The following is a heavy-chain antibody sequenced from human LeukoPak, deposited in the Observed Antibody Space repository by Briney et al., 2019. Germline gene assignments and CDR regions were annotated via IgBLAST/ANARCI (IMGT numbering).Heavy chain of an antibody. V-gene: IGHV1-2*02. CDR3: ARVSAYCGGDCYYPFDY. Sequence: ASVRVSCTASGYTFTDYFIHWVRQAPGQGLEWMGWINPHSGGTNFAQKFQGRVTMTRDTSISTTYMDLTSLRSDDTAVYYCARVSAYCGGDCYYPFDYWGQGTLVTVSS. CDR1: GYTFTDYF. J-gene: IGHJ4*02. CDR2: INPHSGGT. D-gene: IGHD2-21*02.